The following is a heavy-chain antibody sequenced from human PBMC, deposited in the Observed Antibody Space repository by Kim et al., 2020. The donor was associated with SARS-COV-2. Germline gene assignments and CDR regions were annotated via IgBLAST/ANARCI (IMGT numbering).Heavy chain of an antibody. CDR1: GGTFSSYA. D-gene: IGHD1-1*01. CDR2: IIPIFGTA. V-gene: IGHV1-69*13. J-gene: IGHJ4*02. CDR3: ARERTTGTPLFDY. Sequence: SVKVSCKASGGTFSSYAISWVRQAPGQGLEWMGGIIPIFGTANYAQKFQGRVTITADESTSTAYMELSSLRSGDTAVYYCARERTTGTPLFDYWGQGTLVTVSS.